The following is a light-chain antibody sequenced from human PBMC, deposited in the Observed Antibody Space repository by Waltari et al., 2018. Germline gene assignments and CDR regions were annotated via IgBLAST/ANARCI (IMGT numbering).Light chain of an antibody. Sequence: DIQMTQSPSSLSASVGDRVTITCRASQSIGTYLNWYQHKPGRAPELLIYAASTLQGGVPSRFSGSGSETHFTLAISSQQREDFATYYCQQSYSFTRTFGQGTKVEIK. CDR3: QQSYSFTRT. CDR2: AAS. V-gene: IGKV1-39*01. J-gene: IGKJ1*01. CDR1: QSIGTY.